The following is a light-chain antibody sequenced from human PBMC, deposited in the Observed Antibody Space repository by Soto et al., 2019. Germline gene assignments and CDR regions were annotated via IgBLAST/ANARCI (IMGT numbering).Light chain of an antibody. CDR3: SSSVAPNNWRV. CDR2: EVN. V-gene: IGLV2-8*01. J-gene: IGLJ1*01. Sequence: VLTQPASGSGSPGQASSISCTGTSSDIGGYNYVSWYQQHPGKAPKLIIYEVNERPSGVPDRFSGSKSGNTASLTVSGLQLEDEAEYYCSSSVAPNNWRVFGPGTKFPVL. CDR1: SSDIGGYNY.